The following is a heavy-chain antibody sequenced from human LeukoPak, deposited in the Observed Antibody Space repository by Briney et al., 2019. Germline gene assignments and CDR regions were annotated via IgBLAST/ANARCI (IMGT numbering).Heavy chain of an antibody. J-gene: IGHJ4*02. CDR3: AKDGGHQLDAFDY. CDR1: GFTFSSYA. D-gene: IGHD6-13*01. CDR2: ISGSGGST. V-gene: IGHV3-23*01. Sequence: QSGGSLRLSCAASGFTFSSYAMSWVRQAPGKGLEWVSAISGSGGSTYYADSVKGRFTISRDNSKNTLYLQMNSLRAEDTAVYYCAKDGGHQLDAFDYWGQGTLVTVSS.